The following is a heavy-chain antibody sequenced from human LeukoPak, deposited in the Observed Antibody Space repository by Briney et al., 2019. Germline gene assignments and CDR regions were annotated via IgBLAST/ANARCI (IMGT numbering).Heavy chain of an antibody. D-gene: IGHD6-13*01. CDR3: ARHTALYSGSWYGEPNWFDP. CDR2: MYFSGST. Sequence: SETLSLTCTVSGDSIRSSSYYWGWIRQPPGKGLEWIASMYFSGSTHYNPSLKSRVTMSVDTSKNQFSLKLSSVTAADTAVYYCARHTALYSGSWYGEPNWFDPWGQGTLVTVSS. V-gene: IGHV4-39*01. CDR1: GDSIRSSSYY. J-gene: IGHJ5*02.